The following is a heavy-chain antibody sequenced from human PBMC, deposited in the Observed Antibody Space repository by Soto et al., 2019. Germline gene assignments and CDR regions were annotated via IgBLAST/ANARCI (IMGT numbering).Heavy chain of an antibody. CDR3: AREGYPIDY. V-gene: IGHV3-48*02. Sequence: EVQLVESGGGLVQPGGSLRLSCAASGFTFSGYSMNWVHQAPGKGLEWVSYISRSSTTKYYADSVKGRFTISRDNAKNSLFLQMNSLRDEDRAVYYCAREGYPIDYWGQGTLVTVSS. CDR2: ISRSSTTK. J-gene: IGHJ4*02. CDR1: GFTFSGYS. D-gene: IGHD6-13*01.